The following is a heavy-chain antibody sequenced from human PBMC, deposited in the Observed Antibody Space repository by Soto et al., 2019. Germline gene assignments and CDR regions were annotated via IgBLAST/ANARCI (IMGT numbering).Heavy chain of an antibody. D-gene: IGHD6-6*01. J-gene: IGHJ6*02. CDR2: ISYDGSNK. Sequence: GGSLRLSCAASGFTFSSYGMHWVRQAPGKGLEWVAVISYDGSNKYYADSVKGRFTISRDNSKNTLYLQMNSLRAEDTAVYYCAKDRAKYSSSNYYYGMDVWGQGTTVTVS. V-gene: IGHV3-30*18. CDR3: AKDRAKYSSSNYYYGMDV. CDR1: GFTFSSYG.